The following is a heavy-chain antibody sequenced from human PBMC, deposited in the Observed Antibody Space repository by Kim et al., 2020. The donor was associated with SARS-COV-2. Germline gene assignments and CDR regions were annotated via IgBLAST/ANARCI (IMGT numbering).Heavy chain of an antibody. J-gene: IGHJ4*02. CDR2: ISPSGRNT. CDR3: AKVLDYYDNSGFDY. V-gene: IGHV3-23*01. Sequence: GGSLRLSCAASGFTFSSYPMSWVRQAPGKGLEWVSVISPSGRNTYYADSVKGRFTISRDNSKNTLYLQMNSLRGEDTAIYYCAKVLDYYDNSGFDYWGQGTLVTVSS. D-gene: IGHD3-22*01. CDR1: GFTFSSYP.